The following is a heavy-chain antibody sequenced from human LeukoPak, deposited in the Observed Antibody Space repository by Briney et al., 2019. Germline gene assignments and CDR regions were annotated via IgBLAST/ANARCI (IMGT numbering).Heavy chain of an antibody. Sequence: GGSLRLSCAASGFTFSNYGMHWVRQAPGKGLEWVAVISYDGSNKYYTDSVKGRFTISRDNSKNTLYLQMNSLRAEDTAVYYCAKDRTAGYDGLVDYWGQGTLVTDSS. D-gene: IGHD5-12*01. CDR1: GFTFSNYG. V-gene: IGHV3-30*18. CDR2: ISYDGSNK. CDR3: AKDRTAGYDGLVDY. J-gene: IGHJ4*02.